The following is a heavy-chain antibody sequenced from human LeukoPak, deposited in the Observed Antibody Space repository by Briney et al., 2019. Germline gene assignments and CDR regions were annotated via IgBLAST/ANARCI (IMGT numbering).Heavy chain of an antibody. CDR1: GGSLSNYY. CDR2: INHRGST. J-gene: IGHJ6*03. V-gene: IGHV4-34*01. Sequence: SETLSLTCDVSGGSLSNYYWSWIRQPPGKGLEWIGEINHRGSTNYNPSLKSRFKISVDSSKNQFSLKLSSVTAADTAVYYCARGPSIAAAGSLLGYYYYYYMDVWGKGTTVTVSS. CDR3: ARGPSIAAAGSLLGYYYYYYMDV. D-gene: IGHD6-13*01.